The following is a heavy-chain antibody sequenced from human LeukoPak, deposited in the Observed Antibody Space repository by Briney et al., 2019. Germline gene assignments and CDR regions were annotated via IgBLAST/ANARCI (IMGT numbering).Heavy chain of an antibody. V-gene: IGHV1-69*06. CDR3: ATGGHVRVYDSSAYYGHY. CDR1: GGTFSSYA. D-gene: IGHD3-22*01. Sequence: SVKVSCKASGGTFSSYAISWVRQAPGQGLEWMGGIIPIFGTANYAQKFRGRVTITADKSTRTAYMELSSLRSEDTAVYYCATGGHVRVYDSSAYYGHYWGQGTLVTVSS. J-gene: IGHJ4*02. CDR2: IIPIFGTA.